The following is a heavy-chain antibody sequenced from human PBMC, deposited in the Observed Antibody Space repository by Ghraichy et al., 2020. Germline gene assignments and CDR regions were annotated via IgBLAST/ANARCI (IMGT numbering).Heavy chain of an antibody. CDR3: ARMGSGGIWADYYFSHLAV. Sequence: GESLNISCETSGYIFTSYYVAWVRQVPGKGLEWLGIIWPDDSHAKYGTSYRGRVSISADKSIGAVYLQWTGLEASATATYYCARMGSGGIWADYYFSHLAVWGQGPPVSVSS. J-gene: IGHJ6*03. D-gene: IGHD2-8*02. V-gene: IGHV5-51*01. CDR1: GYIFTSYY. CDR2: IWPDDSHA.